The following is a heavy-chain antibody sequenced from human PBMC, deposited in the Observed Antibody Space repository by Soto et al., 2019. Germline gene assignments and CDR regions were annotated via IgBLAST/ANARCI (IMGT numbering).Heavy chain of an antibody. CDR3: TTDGGGSGWGY. CDR1: GFTLRNAQ. D-gene: IGHD6-19*01. J-gene: IGHJ4*02. V-gene: IGHV3-15*07. Sequence: EVQLVESGGGLVKPGGSLRLSCAASGFTLRNAQMHWVRQAPGKGLEWVGRVKSKTDGGTTDYAAPVKGKFTISGDDSKDTVYLQMNSLKADDTAVYYCTTDGGGSGWGYWGQGTLVTVSS. CDR2: VKSKTDGGTT.